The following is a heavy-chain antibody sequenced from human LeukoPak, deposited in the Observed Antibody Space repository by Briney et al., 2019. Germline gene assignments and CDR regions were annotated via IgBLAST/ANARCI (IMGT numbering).Heavy chain of an antibody. CDR1: GFTFSSYS. J-gene: IGHJ6*02. CDR2: ISSSSSYI. D-gene: IGHD2-2*01. CDR3: ARVVVVVPAAMYVYYYYGTDV. Sequence: PGGSLRLSCAASGFTFSSYSMNWVRQAPGKGLEWVSSISSSSSYIYYADSVKGRFTISRDNAKNSLYLQMNSLRAEDTAVYYCARVVVVVPAAMYVYYYYGTDVWGQGTTVTVSS. V-gene: IGHV3-21*01.